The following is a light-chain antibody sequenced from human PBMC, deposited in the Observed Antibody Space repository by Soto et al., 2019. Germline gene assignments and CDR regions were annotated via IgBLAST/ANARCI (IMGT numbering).Light chain of an antibody. CDR2: DAS. Sequence: EIVLTQSPATLSLSPGERATLSCRASQSVSNYLAWYQQKPGQAPRLLLYDASNRANGIPARFSGSGSGTDFTLTISSLEPEDFAFYYCQQRSNWPPLTFGGGTKVELK. CDR3: QQRSNWPPLT. CDR1: QSVSNY. J-gene: IGKJ4*01. V-gene: IGKV3-11*01.